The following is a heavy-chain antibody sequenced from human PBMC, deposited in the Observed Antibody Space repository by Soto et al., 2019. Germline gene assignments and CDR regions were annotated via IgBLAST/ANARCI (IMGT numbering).Heavy chain of an antibody. CDR1: GGSINNYY. CDR3: ARVPDY. V-gene: IGHV4-59*01. J-gene: IGHJ4*02. CDR2: IFYIGNT. D-gene: IGHD2-2*01. Sequence: SETLSLTCTVSGGSINNYYWSWIRQPPGKGLEWIGYIFYIGNTIYNPSLKSRVTILVDTSKNQFSLKLTSVTAADTAVYYCARVPDYWGQGILVTVSS.